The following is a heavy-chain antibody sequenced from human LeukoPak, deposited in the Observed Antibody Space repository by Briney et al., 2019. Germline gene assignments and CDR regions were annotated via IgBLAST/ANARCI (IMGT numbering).Heavy chain of an antibody. V-gene: IGHV4-39*07. Sequence: SETLSLTCTVSGGSISSSSYYWGWIRQPPGKGLEWIGSIYYSGSTYYNPSLKSRVTISVDTSKNQFSLKLSSGTAADTAVYYCALHKAEQQLDGFDCWGQGTLVTVSS. J-gene: IGHJ4*02. CDR1: GGSISSSSYY. CDR2: IYYSGST. CDR3: ALHKAEQQLDGFDC. D-gene: IGHD6-13*01.